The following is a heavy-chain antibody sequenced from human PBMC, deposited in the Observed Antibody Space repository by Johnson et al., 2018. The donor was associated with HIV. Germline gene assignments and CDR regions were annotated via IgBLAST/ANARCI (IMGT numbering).Heavy chain of an antibody. CDR2: IKEDGSEK. CDR3: AKGGMATIEGDAFDI. Sequence: VQLVESGGGLVQPGGSLRLSCAASGFTVSSNYMSWVRHAPGKGLEWVANIKEDGSEKYYADSVKGRFTISRDNSKNTLYLQMNSLRAEYTAVYYCAKGGMATIEGDAFDIWGQGTMVTVSS. V-gene: IGHV3-7*02. J-gene: IGHJ3*02. D-gene: IGHD5-24*01. CDR1: GFTVSSNY.